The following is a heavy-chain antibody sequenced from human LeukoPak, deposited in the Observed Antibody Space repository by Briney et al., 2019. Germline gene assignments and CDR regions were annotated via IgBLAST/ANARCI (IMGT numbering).Heavy chain of an antibody. J-gene: IGHJ4*02. D-gene: IGHD4-17*01. CDR2: IYSGGST. CDR1: GFTASSNY. V-gene: IGHV3-53*01. Sequence: GGSLRLSCAASGFTASSNYMSWVRQAPGKGLEWVSVIYSGGSTYYADSVKGRFTISRDNSKNTLYLQMNSLRAEDTAVYYCARYHYGDYDYWGQGTLVTVSS. CDR3: ARYHYGDYDY.